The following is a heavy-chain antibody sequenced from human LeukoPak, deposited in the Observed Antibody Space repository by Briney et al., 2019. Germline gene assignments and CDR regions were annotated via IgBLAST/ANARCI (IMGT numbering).Heavy chain of an antibody. V-gene: IGHV5-51*01. CDR2: IRPSDSDT. D-gene: IGHD5-18*01. J-gene: IGHJ4*02. CDR1: GYSFTNYW. Sequence: GESLKISCKASGYSFTNYWIGWVRQMPGKGLEWMGIIRPSDSDTRYGSSFQGQVTISADRSISTAYLQWNSLKASDNAIYYCVRSDDGGYNYGRWGQGTLVIVSS. CDR3: VRSDDGGYNYGR.